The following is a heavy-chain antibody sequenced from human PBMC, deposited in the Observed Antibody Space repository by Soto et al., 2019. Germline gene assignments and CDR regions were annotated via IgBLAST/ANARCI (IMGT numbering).Heavy chain of an antibody. D-gene: IGHD1-1*01. CDR2: IIPILGIP. CDR3: AIHQLEPLYNWVDP. Sequence: QVQLVQSGAEVKKPGSSVKVSCKASGGTFSTYTISWVRQAPGQGLEWMGRIIPILGIPNYAQKFQGRVTITADKSTSTAYMELSSLRSEDTALYYCAIHQLEPLYNWVDPWCQGTLVTVSS. CDR1: GGTFSTYT. J-gene: IGHJ5*02. V-gene: IGHV1-69*02.